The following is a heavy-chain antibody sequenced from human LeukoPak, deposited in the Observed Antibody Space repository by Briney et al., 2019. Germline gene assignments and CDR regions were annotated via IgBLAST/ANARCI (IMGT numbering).Heavy chain of an antibody. D-gene: IGHD1-1*01. V-gene: IGHV3-53*01. CDR1: GFSVSTNY. CDR3: ARADLRRGDGTAGLVDH. J-gene: IGHJ4*02. Sequence: PGGSLRLSYAASGFSVSTNYMSWVRQAPGKGLEWVSVLYAGGDIYYADSVKGRFTISRDNSKNTLYLQMSSLRAEDTAVYFCARADLRRGDGTAGLVDHWGQGTLVTVSS. CDR2: LYAGGDI.